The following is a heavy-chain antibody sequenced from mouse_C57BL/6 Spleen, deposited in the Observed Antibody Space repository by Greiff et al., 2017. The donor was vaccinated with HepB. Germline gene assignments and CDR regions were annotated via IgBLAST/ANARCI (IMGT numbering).Heavy chain of an antibody. CDR3: ARGHYGSREFAY. V-gene: IGHV1-81*01. D-gene: IGHD1-1*01. CDR1: GYTFTSYG. J-gene: IGHJ3*01. CDR2: IYPRSGNT. Sequence: QVQLQQSGAELARPGASVKLSCKASGYTFTSYGISWVKQSTGQGLEWIGEIYPRSGNTYYNEKFKGKATLTADKSSSTAYMELRSLTSEDSAVYFCARGHYGSREFAYWGQGTLVTVSA.